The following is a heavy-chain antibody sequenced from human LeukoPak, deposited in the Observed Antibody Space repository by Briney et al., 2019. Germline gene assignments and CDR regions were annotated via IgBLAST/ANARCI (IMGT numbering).Heavy chain of an antibody. D-gene: IGHD6-13*01. V-gene: IGHV3-21*01. Sequence: GGSLRLSCAASGFTFSSYSMNWVRQAPGKGLEWVSSISSSSSDIYYADSVKGRFTISRDNAKNSLYLQMNSLRAEDTAVYYCARYSSSRLYYYYYGMDVWGQGTTVTVSS. J-gene: IGHJ6*02. CDR3: ARYSSSRLYYYYYGMDV. CDR1: GFTFSSYS. CDR2: ISSSSSDI.